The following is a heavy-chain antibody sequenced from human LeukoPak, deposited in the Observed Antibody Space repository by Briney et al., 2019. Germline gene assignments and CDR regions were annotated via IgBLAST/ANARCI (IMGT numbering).Heavy chain of an antibody. Sequence: PSQTLSLTCTVSGGSISSGGYYWRWLRQHPGKGLEWIGYIYYSGSTYYNPSLKSRVTISVDTSKNQFSLKLSSVTAADTAVYYCARGVPDYGPTWWFDPWGQGTLVTVSS. D-gene: IGHD4-17*01. J-gene: IGHJ5*02. CDR1: GGSISSGGYY. CDR2: IYYSGST. V-gene: IGHV4-31*03. CDR3: ARGVPDYGPTWWFDP.